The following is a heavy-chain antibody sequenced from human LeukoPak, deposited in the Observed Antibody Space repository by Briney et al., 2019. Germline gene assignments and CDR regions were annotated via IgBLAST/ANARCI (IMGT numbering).Heavy chain of an antibody. CDR1: GGSFSGYY. D-gene: IGHD3-10*01. J-gene: IGHJ4*02. CDR3: ARVVYGSGSSFYFDY. CDR2: INHSGST. V-gene: IGHV4-34*01. Sequence: PSETLSLTCAVYGGSFSGYYWSWIRQPPGKGLEWIGEINHSGSTNYNPSLKSRVTISVDTSKNQFSLRLSSVTAADTAVYYCARVVYGSGSSFYFDYWGQGTLVTVSS.